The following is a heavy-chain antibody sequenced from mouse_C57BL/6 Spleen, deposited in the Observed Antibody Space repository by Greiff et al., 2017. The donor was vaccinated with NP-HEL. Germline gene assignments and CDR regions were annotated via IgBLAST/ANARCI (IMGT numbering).Heavy chain of an antibody. CDR3: ARKRGRYYAMDV. CDR1: GFSLTSYG. D-gene: IGHD3-3*01. J-gene: IGHJ4*01. CDR2: IWSGGST. Sequence: QVQLKQSGPGLVQPSQSLSITCTVSGFSLTSYGVHWVRQSPGQGLEWLGVIWSGGSTDYNEAFISSLSTSTDNPKSHTFFKMNSLQADDTALYYCARKRGRYYAMDVWGQGTSVTVSS. V-gene: IGHV2-2*01.